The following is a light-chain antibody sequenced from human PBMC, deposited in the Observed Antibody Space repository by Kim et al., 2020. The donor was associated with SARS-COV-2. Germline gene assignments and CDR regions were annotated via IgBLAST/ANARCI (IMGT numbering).Light chain of an antibody. CDR3: QQYGSSPYT. Sequence: EIVLTQSPGTLSLSPGERATLSCRASQSVRSSLLAWYQQKPGQAPRLLIYEAFKRVAGIPDRFSGSGSGTDFTLTISRPEPEDFAMYYCQQYGSSPYTFGQGTKLEL. J-gene: IGKJ2*01. CDR1: QSVRSSL. V-gene: IGKV3-20*01. CDR2: EAF.